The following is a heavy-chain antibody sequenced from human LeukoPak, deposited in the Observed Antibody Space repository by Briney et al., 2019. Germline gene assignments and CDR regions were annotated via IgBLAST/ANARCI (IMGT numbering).Heavy chain of an antibody. J-gene: IGHJ6*03. Sequence: ASVKVSCKASGYTFTSYGTSWVRQAPGQGLEWMGWISAYNGNTNYAQKLQGRVTMTTDTSTSTAYMELRSLRSDDTAVYYCARLYCSSTSCSTGWYYYYYMDVWGKGTTVTVYS. D-gene: IGHD2-2*01. CDR3: ARLYCSSTSCSTGWYYYYYMDV. CDR1: GYTFTSYG. CDR2: ISAYNGNT. V-gene: IGHV1-18*01.